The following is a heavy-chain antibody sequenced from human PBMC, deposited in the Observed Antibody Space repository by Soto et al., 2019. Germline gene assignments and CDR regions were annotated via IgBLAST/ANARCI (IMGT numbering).Heavy chain of an antibody. Sequence: SQTLSLTCTVSGGSISSYDWRWIRQPPGKGLEWIGYIYYSGSTNYNPSLKSRVTISVDTSKNQFSLKLSSVTAADTAVYYCARVGNSGSYSVYFDYWGQGTLVTVSS. CDR3: ARVGNSGSYSVYFDY. J-gene: IGHJ4*02. D-gene: IGHD1-26*01. CDR1: GGSISSYD. V-gene: IGHV4-59*01. CDR2: IYYSGST.